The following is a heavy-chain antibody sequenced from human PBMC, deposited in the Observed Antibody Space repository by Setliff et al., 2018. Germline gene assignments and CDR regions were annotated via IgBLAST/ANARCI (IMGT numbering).Heavy chain of an antibody. CDR3: TRDLWIGDSGARRDY. V-gene: IGHV1-3*01. J-gene: IGHJ4*02. CDR1: GYTFTSYA. CDR2: INAGNGNT. Sequence: ASVKVSCKASGYTFTSYAMNWVRQAPGQRLEWMGWINAGNGNTKYSQKFQGRVTITRDTSASTAYMELSSLRSEDTAVYYCTRDLWIGDSGARRDYWGLGTLVTSP. D-gene: IGHD3-10*01.